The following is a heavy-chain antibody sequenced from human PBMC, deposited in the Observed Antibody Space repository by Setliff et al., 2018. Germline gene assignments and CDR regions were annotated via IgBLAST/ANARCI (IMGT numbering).Heavy chain of an antibody. J-gene: IGHJ6*03. D-gene: IGHD1-1*01. V-gene: IGHV4-61*02. CDR2: IFPTGTT. Sequence: SETLSLTCTVSGDSITSGSVYWSWIRQPAGKGLEWIGRIFPTGTTSYNPSLKSRVTISMDTSKNQFSLGLTSVTAADTAVYYCARESAGDESVRHLYYTDVWGRGTTVTVSS. CDR3: ARESAGDESVRHLYYTDV. CDR1: GDSITSGSVY.